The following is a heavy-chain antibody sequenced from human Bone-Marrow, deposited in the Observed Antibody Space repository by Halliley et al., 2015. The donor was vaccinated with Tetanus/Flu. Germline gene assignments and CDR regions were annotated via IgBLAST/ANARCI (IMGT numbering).Heavy chain of an antibody. V-gene: IGHV3-74*01. J-gene: IGHJ4*02. CDR3: AREDFWAFDY. D-gene: IGHD3-3*01. Sequence: GLVWVSRIKSDGSCTNYAVSVKCRFTISRDNAKNTLFLQMNTLRAEVTAVYYCAREDFWAFDYWGQGALVTVSS. CDR2: IKSDGSCT.